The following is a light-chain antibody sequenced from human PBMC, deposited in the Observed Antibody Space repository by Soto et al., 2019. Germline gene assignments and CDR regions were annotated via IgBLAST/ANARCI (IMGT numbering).Light chain of an antibody. CDR3: QQYNSYSWT. CDR2: KAS. V-gene: IGKV1-5*03. Sequence: DIQMTQSPSTLSASVGDRVTITCRASQSISVWLAWYQQRPGKAPNLLIYKASNLESGVPSRFSGSGFGTEFTLTISSLQPDDSATYYCQQYNSYSWTLGQGTKVEVK. J-gene: IGKJ1*01. CDR1: QSISVW.